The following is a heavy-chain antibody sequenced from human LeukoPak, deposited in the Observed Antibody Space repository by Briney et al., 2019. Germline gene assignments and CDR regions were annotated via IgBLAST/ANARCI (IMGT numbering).Heavy chain of an antibody. CDR2: ISYDGSNK. D-gene: IGHD4-11*01. J-gene: IGHJ4*02. CDR1: GFTFSSYA. V-gene: IGHV3-30*04. CDR3: GSSSMTTPLYDY. Sequence: GGSLRLSCAASGFTFSSYAMHWVRQAPGKGLEWVAVISYDGSNKYYADSVKGRLTISRDNSKNTLYLQMNSLRAEDTAVYYCGSSSMTTPLYDYWGQGTLVTVSS.